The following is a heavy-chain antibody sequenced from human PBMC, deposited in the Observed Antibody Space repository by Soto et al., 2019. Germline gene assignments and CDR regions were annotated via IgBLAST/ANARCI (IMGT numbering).Heavy chain of an antibody. D-gene: IGHD6-13*01. CDR2: IGTAGDT. V-gene: IGHV3-13*01. Sequence: EVQLVESGGGLVQPGGSLRLSCAASGFTFSSYDMHWVRQATGKGLEWVSAIGTAGDTYYPGSVKGRFTISRENAKNSLYLQMNSLRAEDTAVYYCARGTNLYSSSWLQLQNYYYYGMDVWGQGTTVTVSS. CDR1: GFTFSSYD. CDR3: ARGTNLYSSSWLQLQNYYYYGMDV. J-gene: IGHJ6*02.